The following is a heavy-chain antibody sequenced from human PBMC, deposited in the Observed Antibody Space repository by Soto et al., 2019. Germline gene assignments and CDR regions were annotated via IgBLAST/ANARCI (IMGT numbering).Heavy chain of an antibody. J-gene: IGHJ5*02. V-gene: IGHV6-1*01. CDR3: ATTRGYDIGEGWFDP. D-gene: IGHD5-12*01. Sequence: PSQTLSLTCAISGDSVSSNSAAWNWIRQSPSRGLEWLGRTYYRSKWYNDYAVSVKSRITINPDTSKNQFSLQLNSVTPEDTAVYYCATTRGYDIGEGWFDPWGQGTLVTVSS. CDR1: GDSVSSNSAA. CDR2: TYYRSKWYN.